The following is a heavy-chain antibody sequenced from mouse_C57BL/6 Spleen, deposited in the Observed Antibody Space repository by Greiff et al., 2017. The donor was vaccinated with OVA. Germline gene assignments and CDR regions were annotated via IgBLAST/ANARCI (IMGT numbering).Heavy chain of an antibody. V-gene: IGHV1-82*01. D-gene: IGHD2-3*01. J-gene: IGHJ3*01. CDR1: GYAFSSSW. CDR3: ARCRYDGYFFAY. CDR2: IYPGDGDT. Sequence: QVQLQQSGPELVKPGASVKISCKASGYAFSSSWMNWVKQRPGKGLEWIGRIYPGDGDTNYNGRFKGKATLTADKSSSTAYMQLSSLTSEDSAVYFCARCRYDGYFFAYWGQGTLVTVSA.